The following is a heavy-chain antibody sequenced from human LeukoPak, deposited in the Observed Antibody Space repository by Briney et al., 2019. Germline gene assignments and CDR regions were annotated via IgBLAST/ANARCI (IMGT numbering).Heavy chain of an antibody. V-gene: IGHV3-30*02. CDR2: MQYDGSVE. J-gene: IGHJ4*02. Sequence: GGSLRLSCVASGFSFSNYGTHWVRQAPGKGLEWVTFMQYDGSVEFYADSVKGRFTISRDNSKNTVYLQMTSLRTEDTAVYYCARDEDGSGSYDYWGQGTLVTVSS. CDR3: ARDEDGSGSYDY. CDR1: GFSFSNYG. D-gene: IGHD3-10*01.